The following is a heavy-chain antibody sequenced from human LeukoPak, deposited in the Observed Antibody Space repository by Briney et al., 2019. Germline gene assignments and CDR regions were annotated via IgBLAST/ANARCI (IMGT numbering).Heavy chain of an antibody. V-gene: IGHV4-39*01. CDR1: GGSISSSSYY. D-gene: IGHD6-6*01. CDR2: IYYSGST. CDR3: ARRAARPGSPDY. J-gene: IGHJ4*02. Sequence: SETLSLTCTVSGGSISSSSYYWGWIRQPPGKGLEWIGSIYYSGSTYYNPSLKSRVTISVDTSKNQISLKLSSVTAADTAVYYCARRAARPGSPDYWGQGTLVTVSS.